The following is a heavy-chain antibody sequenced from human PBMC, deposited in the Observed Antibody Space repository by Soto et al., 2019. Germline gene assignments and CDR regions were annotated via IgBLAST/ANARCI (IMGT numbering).Heavy chain of an antibody. CDR3: ARGSTESYPGSRIFDF. CDR1: GLTFGSRA. Sequence: PGGSLRLSGVASGLTFGSRAMSWVRQAPGGGLQWVATITDNGGDAKYADSVRSRFVISRDNSKKTLYLQMTSLTAEDSAMYFCARGSTESYPGSRIFDFWGRGTLVTVSS. J-gene: IGHJ4*02. V-gene: IGHV3-23*01. D-gene: IGHD3-10*01. CDR2: ITDNGGDA.